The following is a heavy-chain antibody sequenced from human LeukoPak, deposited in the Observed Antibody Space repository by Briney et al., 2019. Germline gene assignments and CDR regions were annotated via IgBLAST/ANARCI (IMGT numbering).Heavy chain of an antibody. J-gene: IGHJ4*02. V-gene: IGHV4-59*01. CDR1: GCSITSYY. CDR2: IYYSGST. Sequence: SESLSLTCTVSGCSITSYYLSWVRQPPGQGLEWIGYIYYSGSTNYNPSLKSGVTISVDTSKNQFSLKLSTVTAADTAVYYCARGETHSYYFDYWGQGTLVTVSS. D-gene: IGHD1-26*01. CDR3: ARGETHSYYFDY.